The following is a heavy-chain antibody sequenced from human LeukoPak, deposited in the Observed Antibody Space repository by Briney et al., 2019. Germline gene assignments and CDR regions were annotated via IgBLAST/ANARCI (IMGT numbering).Heavy chain of an antibody. CDR3: ARRTAAEAFDY. D-gene: IGHD6-13*01. J-gene: IGHJ4*02. CDR1: GGSISSGGYY. CDR2: IYYSGST. Sequence: PSQTLSLTCTVSGGSISSGGYYWSWIRQHPGKGLEWIGYIYYSGSTYYNPSLKSRVTMLVDTSKNQFSLKLSSVTAADTAVYYCARRTAAEAFDYWGQGTRVTVSS. V-gene: IGHV4-31*03.